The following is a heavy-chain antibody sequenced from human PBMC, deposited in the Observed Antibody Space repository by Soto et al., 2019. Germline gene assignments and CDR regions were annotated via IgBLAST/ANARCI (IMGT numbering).Heavy chain of an antibody. V-gene: IGHV3-53*01. J-gene: IGHJ6*02. Sequence: GGSLRLSCAASGFTVSSNYMSWVRQAPGKGLEWVSVIYSGGSTYYADSVKGRFTISRDNSKNTLYLQMNSLRAEDTAVYYCAKWKLWLRRGMDVWGQGTTVTVSS. CDR1: GFTVSSNY. D-gene: IGHD5-18*01. CDR3: AKWKLWLRRGMDV. CDR2: IYSGGST.